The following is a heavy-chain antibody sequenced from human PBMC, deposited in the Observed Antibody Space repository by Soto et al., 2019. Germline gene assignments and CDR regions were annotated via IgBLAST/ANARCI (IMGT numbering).Heavy chain of an antibody. CDR2: ISSSSSYI. CDR3: PRGGYSSSSRYCYYGMDX. Sequence: KSGGSLRLSWAASGFTFSSYSMNWVRQAPGKGLEWVSSISSSSSYIYYADSVKVRFTISRDNDKNSLYLQMNSLIAEDTAVYYCPRGGYSSSSRYCYYGMDXLGQVTTVPVS. D-gene: IGHD6-6*01. CDR1: GFTFSSYS. J-gene: IGHJ6*02. V-gene: IGHV3-21*01.